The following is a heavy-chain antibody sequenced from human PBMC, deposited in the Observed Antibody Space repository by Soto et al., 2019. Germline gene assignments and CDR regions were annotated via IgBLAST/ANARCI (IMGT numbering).Heavy chain of an antibody. J-gene: IGHJ4*02. CDR3: ARLALIRGSLDY. CDR1: GGTFSSYA. V-gene: IGHV1-69*06. D-gene: IGHD3-16*01. CDR2: IIPIFGTA. Sequence: ASVKVSCKASGGTFSSYAISWVRQAPGQGLEWMGGIIPIFGTANYAQKFQGRVTITADKSTSTAYMELSSLRSEDTAVYYCARLALIRGSLDYWGQGTLVTVSS.